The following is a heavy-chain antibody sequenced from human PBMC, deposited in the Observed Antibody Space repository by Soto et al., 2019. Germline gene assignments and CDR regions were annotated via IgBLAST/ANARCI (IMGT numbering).Heavy chain of an antibody. J-gene: IGHJ6*02. Sequence: QVQLVQSGAEVTKPWSSVKVSCKASGGTFSSYAISWVRQDPGQGLEWMGGIIPIFGTANYAQKFQGRVTITADDSTSTAYMELSSLRYEDTAVYYCARVGRSSWTYYCYGMDVWGQGTTVTVSS. CDR1: GGTFSSYA. D-gene: IGHD6-13*01. CDR3: ARVGRSSWTYYCYGMDV. V-gene: IGHV1-69*01. CDR2: IIPIFGTA.